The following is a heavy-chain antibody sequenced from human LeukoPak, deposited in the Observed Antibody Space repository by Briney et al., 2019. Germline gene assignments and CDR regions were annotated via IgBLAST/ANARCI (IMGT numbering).Heavy chain of an antibody. Sequence: PGGSLRLSCAASGFTFSPYWMHWVRQAPGKGLVWVSRINSDGSSTNYADSVKGRFTISRDNAKNTLYLQMNSLGAEDTAVYYCVRDMGYYDKVWGQGTLATVSS. J-gene: IGHJ4*02. CDR2: INSDGSST. D-gene: IGHD3-22*01. CDR3: VRDMGYYDKV. V-gene: IGHV3-74*01. CDR1: GFTFSPYW.